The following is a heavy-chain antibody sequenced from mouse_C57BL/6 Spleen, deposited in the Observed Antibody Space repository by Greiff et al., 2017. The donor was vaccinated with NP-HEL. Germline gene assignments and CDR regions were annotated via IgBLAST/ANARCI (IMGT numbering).Heavy chain of an antibody. CDR1: GYTFTDYE. CDR2: IDPETGGT. Sequence: VQLQQSGAELVRPGASVTLSCKASGYTFTDYEMHWVKQTPVHGLEWIGAIDPETGGTAYNQKFKGKAILTADKSSSTAYMELRSLTSEDSAVYYCTRNYYGSSHAMDYWGQGTSVTVSS. V-gene: IGHV1-15*01. D-gene: IGHD1-1*01. J-gene: IGHJ4*01. CDR3: TRNYYGSSHAMDY.